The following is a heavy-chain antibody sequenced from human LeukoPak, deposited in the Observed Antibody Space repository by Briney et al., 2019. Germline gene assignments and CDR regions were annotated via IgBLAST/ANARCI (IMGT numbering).Heavy chain of an antibody. Sequence: GSLRVSCEASGFNFSDVWMNWIRQPPGKGLEWIGYIYDSGSINYNPSLKSRVTISLDTSKNQFSLKLYSVTAADTAVYYCARGGSGYDSFYYYGMDVWGQGTTVTVS. D-gene: IGHD5-12*01. CDR2: IYDSGSI. CDR3: ARGGSGYDSFYYYGMDV. J-gene: IGHJ6*02. CDR1: GFNFSDVW. V-gene: IGHV4-59*01.